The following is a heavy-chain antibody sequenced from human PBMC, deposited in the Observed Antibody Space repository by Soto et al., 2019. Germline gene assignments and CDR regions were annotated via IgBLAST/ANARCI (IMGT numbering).Heavy chain of an antibody. D-gene: IGHD3-10*01. V-gene: IGHV1-69*06. CDR2: IIPIFDTP. CDR3: ATHGATTMARGAMKHYYYVMDV. CDR1: GGSFSSFT. J-gene: IGHJ6*02. Sequence: SVKVSCKASGGSFSSFTISWVRQAPGQGLEWLGGIIPIFDTPTYAQNFQGRVTITADKSTNTVYVELSSLRPEDTAGYYCATHGATTMARGAMKHYYYVMDVWGQGTTVTVSS.